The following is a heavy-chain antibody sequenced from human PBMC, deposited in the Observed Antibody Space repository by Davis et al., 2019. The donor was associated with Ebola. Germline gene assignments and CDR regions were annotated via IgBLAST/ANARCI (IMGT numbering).Heavy chain of an antibody. CDR2: IYSGGST. V-gene: IGHV3-53*05. J-gene: IGHJ6*04. CDR3: AKDPQYYDFWSGYYQSRGMDV. D-gene: IGHD3-3*01. CDR1: GFTVSSDY. Sequence: GGSLRLSCVASGFTVSSDYMSWVRQAPGKGLEWVSVIYSGGSTYYADSVKGRFTISRDNSKNTLYLQMNSLRAEDTAVYYCAKDPQYYDFWSGYYQSRGMDVWGKGTTVTVSS.